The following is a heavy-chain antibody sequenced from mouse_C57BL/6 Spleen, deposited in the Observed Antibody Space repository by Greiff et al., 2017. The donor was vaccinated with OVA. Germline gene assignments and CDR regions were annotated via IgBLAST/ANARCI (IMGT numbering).Heavy chain of an antibody. D-gene: IGHD2-5*01. CDR1: GFTFSDYG. CDR2: ISSGSSTI. Sequence: EVKLVESGGGLVKPGGSLKLSCAASGFTFSDYGMHWVRQAPEKGLEWVAYISSGSSTIYYADTVKGRFTISSDNAKNTLFLQMTSLRSEDTAMYYCARCSNLYFDYWGQGTTLTVSS. CDR3: ARCSNLYFDY. V-gene: IGHV5-17*01. J-gene: IGHJ2*01.